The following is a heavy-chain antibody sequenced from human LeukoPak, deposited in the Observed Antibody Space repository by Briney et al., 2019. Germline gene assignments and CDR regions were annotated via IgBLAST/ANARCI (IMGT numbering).Heavy chain of an antibody. CDR3: AREMAVAGNAFDI. Sequence: GGSLRLSCAASGFTFSSYGMHWVRQAPSKGLEWVAVISYDGSNKYYADSVKGRFTISRDNSKNTLYLQMNSLRAEDTAVYYCAREMAVAGNAFDIWGQGTMVTVSS. CDR2: ISYDGSNK. J-gene: IGHJ3*02. V-gene: IGHV3-30*19. D-gene: IGHD6-19*01. CDR1: GFTFSSYG.